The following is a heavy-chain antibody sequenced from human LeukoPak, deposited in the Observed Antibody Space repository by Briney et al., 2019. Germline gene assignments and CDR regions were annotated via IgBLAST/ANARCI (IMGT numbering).Heavy chain of an antibody. CDR1: GGSFSGYY. D-gene: IGHD6-13*01. J-gene: IGHJ4*02. Sequence: SETLSLTCAVYGGSFSGYYWSWIRQPPGKGLEWIGEINHSGSTNYNPSLKSRVTISVDTSKNQFSLKLSSVTAADTAVYYCARDRGYSSSWYVTQYYFDYWGQGTLVTVSS. CDR2: INHSGST. CDR3: ARDRGYSSSWYVTQYYFDY. V-gene: IGHV4-34*01.